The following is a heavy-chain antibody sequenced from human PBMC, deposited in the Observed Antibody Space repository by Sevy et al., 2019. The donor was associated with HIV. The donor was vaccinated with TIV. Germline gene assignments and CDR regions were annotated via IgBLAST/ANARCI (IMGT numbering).Heavy chain of an antibody. CDR1: GFILSDYY. D-gene: IGHD4-17*01. J-gene: IGHJ6*02. Sequence: GGSLRLSCAASGFILSDYYMTWVRQAPGKGLEWVSYISGNGDTIYYADSVKGRFTISRDNTKNSLYLQMNSLRAEDTAVYYCARDHVKDGDLGDYYYYAMDVWGQGTTVTVSS. CDR2: ISGNGDTI. V-gene: IGHV3-11*01. CDR3: ARDHVKDGDLGDYYYYAMDV.